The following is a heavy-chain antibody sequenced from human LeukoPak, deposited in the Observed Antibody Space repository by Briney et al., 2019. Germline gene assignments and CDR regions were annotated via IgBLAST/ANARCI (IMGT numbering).Heavy chain of an antibody. D-gene: IGHD2-2*01. Sequence: SVKVSCKASGGTFSSYAISWVRQAPGQGLEWVGRIIPILGIANYAQKFQGRVTITADKSTSTAYMELSSLRSEVTAVYYCARGSRADFDPWGQGTLVTVSS. V-gene: IGHV1-69*04. J-gene: IGHJ5*02. CDR3: ARGSRADFDP. CDR2: IIPILGIA. CDR1: GGTFSSYA.